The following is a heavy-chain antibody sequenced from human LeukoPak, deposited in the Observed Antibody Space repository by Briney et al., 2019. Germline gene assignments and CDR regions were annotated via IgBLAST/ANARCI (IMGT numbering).Heavy chain of an antibody. CDR3: ARANKYSYGTLCSHASFDF. Sequence: ASVKVSCKASGYTFTSYDINWVRQATGQGLEWMGWMNPNSGNTGYAQKFQGRVTITRNTSISTAYMELSSLRSEDTAVYYCARANKYSYGTLCSHASFDFWGQGTLVTVSS. J-gene: IGHJ4*02. D-gene: IGHD5-18*01. V-gene: IGHV1-8*03. CDR1: GYTFTSYD. CDR2: MNPNSGNT.